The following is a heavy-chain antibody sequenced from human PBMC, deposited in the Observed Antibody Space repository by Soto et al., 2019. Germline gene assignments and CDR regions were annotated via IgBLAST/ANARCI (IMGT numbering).Heavy chain of an antibody. V-gene: IGHV4-31*03. Sequence: SLPLTCTVSGGSISSGGYYWRRIRQHQGKGLEWIGYIYYSGSTYYNPSLKSRVTISVDTSKNQFSLKLSSVTAADTAVYYCARDRWVAAAANRDQYNWFDQWGQGTLVTVSS. D-gene: IGHD6-13*01. J-gene: IGHJ5*02. CDR1: GGSISSGGYY. CDR2: IYYSGST. CDR3: ARDRWVAAAANRDQYNWFDQ.